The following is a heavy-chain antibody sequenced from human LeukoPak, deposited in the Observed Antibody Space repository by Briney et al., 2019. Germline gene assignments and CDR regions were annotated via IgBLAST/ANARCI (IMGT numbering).Heavy chain of an antibody. CDR3: ARRPAYYSDGGGAQYYFDY. V-gene: IGHV4-39*01. D-gene: IGHD3-22*01. J-gene: IGHJ4*02. CDR2: IYYSGST. CDR1: GGSVRSSSYY. Sequence: PSETLSLTCTVSGGSVRSSSYYWGWIRQPPGKGLEWIGSIYYSGSTYYNPSLKSRVTISVDTSKNQFSLKLSSVTAVDTAVYYCARRPAYYSDGGGAQYYFDYWGQGTLVTVSS.